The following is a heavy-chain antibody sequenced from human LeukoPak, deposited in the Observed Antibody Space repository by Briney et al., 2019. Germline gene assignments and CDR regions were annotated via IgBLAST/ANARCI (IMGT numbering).Heavy chain of an antibody. V-gene: IGHV3-21*01. CDR1: GCTLSSYS. Sequence: GGSLRLSCAASGCTLSSYSMNWVRQAPGKGLEWVSSISSSSSYIYYADSVKGRFTISRDNAKNSLYLQMNSLRAEDTAVYYCARDIAYCGGDCYSGYFQHWGQGTLVTVSS. J-gene: IGHJ1*01. D-gene: IGHD2-21*01. CDR2: ISSSSSYI. CDR3: ARDIAYCGGDCYSGYFQH.